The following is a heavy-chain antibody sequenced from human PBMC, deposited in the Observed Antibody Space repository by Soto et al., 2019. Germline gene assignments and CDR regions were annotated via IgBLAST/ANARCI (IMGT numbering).Heavy chain of an antibody. CDR3: AREKGIAARHYYYYGMDV. CDR1: GFTFSSYE. V-gene: IGHV3-48*03. D-gene: IGHD6-6*01. J-gene: IGHJ6*02. Sequence: EVQLVESGGGLVQPGGSLRLSCAASGFTFSSYEMNWVRQAPGKGLEWVSYISSSGSTIYYADSVKGRFTISRDNAKKSLYLQMNSLRAEDTAVYYCAREKGIAARHYYYYGMDVWGQGTTVTVSS. CDR2: ISSSGSTI.